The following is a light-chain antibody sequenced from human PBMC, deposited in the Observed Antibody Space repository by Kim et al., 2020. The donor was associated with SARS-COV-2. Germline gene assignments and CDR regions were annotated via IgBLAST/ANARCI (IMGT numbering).Light chain of an antibody. CDR1: QSISTY. V-gene: IGKV1-39*01. CDR3: QQSYGISWT. J-gene: IGKJ1*01. CDR2: AAS. Sequence: DIQMTQSPSSLSAYVGDRVTITCRASQSISTYLNWFQQKPGKPPKLLIYAASNLQRGVPSRFSGSGSGTYFTLTISSLQAEDFASYFCQQSYGISWTFGQGTKVDIK.